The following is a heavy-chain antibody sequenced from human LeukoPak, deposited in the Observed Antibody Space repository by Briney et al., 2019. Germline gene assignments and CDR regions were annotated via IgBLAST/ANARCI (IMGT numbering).Heavy chain of an antibody. Sequence: SETLSLTCTVSSGSFRTYYWSWIRQPPGKGLEWIGYIFYNEGTSYNPSLKSRVTISVDTSNNQLSLKLKSVTAADTAVYYCARGGYYGSGNDFRFDPWGQGTLVTVSS. V-gene: IGHV4-59*01. CDR3: ARGGYYGSGNDFRFDP. J-gene: IGHJ5*02. CDR2: IFYNEGT. CDR1: SGSFRTYY. D-gene: IGHD3-10*01.